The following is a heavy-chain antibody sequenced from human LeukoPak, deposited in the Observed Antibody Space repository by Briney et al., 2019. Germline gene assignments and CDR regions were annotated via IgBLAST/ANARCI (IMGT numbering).Heavy chain of an antibody. D-gene: IGHD1-26*01. CDR2: IFGNGGT. V-gene: IGHV4-59*08. J-gene: IGHJ4*02. Sequence: SETLSLTCSVSGGSMSSDYWGWIRQSPGKGLEWIGRIFGNGGTNYSPSFQRRATMSVDTSTRRLSLRLNSMTAADTAVYYCARQMAKKWDLPGSFDSWGQGILVTVS. CDR1: GGSMSSDY. CDR3: ARQMAKKWDLPGSFDS.